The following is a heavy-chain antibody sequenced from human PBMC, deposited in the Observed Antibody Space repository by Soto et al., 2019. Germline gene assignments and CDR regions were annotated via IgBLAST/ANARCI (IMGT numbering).Heavy chain of an antibody. CDR3: AKAKGSSWYSALDI. CDR2: ISGSGDST. D-gene: IGHD6-13*01. CDR1: GFTFSSYA. J-gene: IGHJ3*02. Sequence: VQLLESGGGLVQPGGSLRLSCAASGFTFSSYAMSCVRQAPGKGLEWVSVISGSGDSTFYTDSVKGPFTISRDNSKNTLYLQMNSLRAEDTAVYYCAKAKGSSWYSALDIWGQGTMVTVSS. V-gene: IGHV3-23*01.